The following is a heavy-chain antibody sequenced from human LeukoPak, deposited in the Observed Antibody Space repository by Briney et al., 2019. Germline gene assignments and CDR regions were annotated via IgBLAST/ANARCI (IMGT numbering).Heavy chain of an antibody. CDR1: GYSIRSGYY. CDR3: ARFNYYDSSGYYSPLYYYYYYYMDV. V-gene: IGHV4-38-2*01. CDR2: IYHSGSP. D-gene: IGHD3-22*01. Sequence: TSETLSLTCGVSGYSIRSGYYWGWIRQPPGTGLEWIGCIYHSGSPYSNPSLKSRVTISVDTSKNQFSLKLSSVTAADTAVYYCARFNYYDSSGYYSPLYYYYYYYMDVWGKGTTVTVSS. J-gene: IGHJ6*03.